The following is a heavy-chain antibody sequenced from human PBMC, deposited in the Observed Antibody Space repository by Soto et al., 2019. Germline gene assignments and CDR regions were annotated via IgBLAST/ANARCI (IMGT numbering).Heavy chain of an antibody. V-gene: IGHV1-46*01. CDR1: GDTFTTYY. D-gene: IGHD2-21*02. CDR3: VRGGSVVVVTAPFDY. CDR2: INPSGGGA. J-gene: IGHJ4*02. Sequence: QVQLVQSGAGVKKPGASVTVSCKASGDTFTTYYLHWVRQAPGQGLEWLGMINPSGGGATYAQKFLGRLTMTRDTATSTVEMELTSLISEDTAVYYCVRGGSVVVVTAPFDYWGQGTLVTVSS.